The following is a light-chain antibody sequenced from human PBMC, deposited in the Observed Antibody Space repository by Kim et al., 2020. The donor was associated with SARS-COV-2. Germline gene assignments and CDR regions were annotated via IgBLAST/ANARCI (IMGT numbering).Light chain of an antibody. CDR3: QQCYSPPLT. J-gene: IGKJ4*01. Sequence: DIQMTQSPSSLSESVGDRVTITCRASQSISSYLNWYQQKPGNAPKLRIYAASSLQSGVPSRFSGSGSGTDFTLTISSLQPEVFATYYCQQCYSPPLTFGGGTKVDIK. CDR2: AAS. CDR1: QSISSY. V-gene: IGKV1-39*01.